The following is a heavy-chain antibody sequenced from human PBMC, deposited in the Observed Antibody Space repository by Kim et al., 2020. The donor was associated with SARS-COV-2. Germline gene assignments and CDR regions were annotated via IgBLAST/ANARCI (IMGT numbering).Heavy chain of an antibody. Sequence: GGSLRLSCAASGFTFSTYDMSWVRQAPGKGLEWVSAISSSGEGTFYADSVKGRFTISRDNYRDTLYLQLKNLRAEDTAVYYCVKWGFCSGGRCAQFFQHWGQGTPVSVSS. J-gene: IGHJ1*01. D-gene: IGHD2-15*01. CDR3: VKWGFCSGGRCAQFFQH. CDR1: GFTFSTYD. CDR2: ISSSGEGT. V-gene: IGHV3-23*01.